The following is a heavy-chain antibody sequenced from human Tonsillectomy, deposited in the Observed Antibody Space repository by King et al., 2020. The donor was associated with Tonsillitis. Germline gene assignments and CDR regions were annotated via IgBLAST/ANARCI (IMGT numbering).Heavy chain of an antibody. D-gene: IGHD3-22*01. CDR2: ISYDGSNK. CDR3: ARDQKGTYYYDSSGPPHDY. Sequence: VQLVESGGGVVQPGRSLRLSCAASGFTFSSYAMHWVRQAPGKGLEWVAVISYDGSNKYYADSVKGRFTISRDNSKNTMYLQMNSLRAEDTAVYYCARDQKGTYYYDSSGPPHDYWGKGTLVTVSS. V-gene: IGHV3-30-3*01. CDR1: GFTFSSYA. J-gene: IGHJ4*02.